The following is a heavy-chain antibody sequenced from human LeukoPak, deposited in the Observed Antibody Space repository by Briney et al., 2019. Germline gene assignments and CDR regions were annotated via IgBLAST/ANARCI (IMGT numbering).Heavy chain of an antibody. CDR1: GFTFDDCA. D-gene: IGHD5-18*01. Sequence: GRSLRLSCAASGFTFDDCAMHWVRQAPGKGLEWVSGISWNSGDIGYADSVKGRFTISRDNAKNSLYLQMSSLRAEDTALYYCAKVRGYSYGYFDYWGQGTLVTVSS. V-gene: IGHV3-9*01. CDR3: AKVRGYSYGYFDY. J-gene: IGHJ4*02. CDR2: ISWNSGDI.